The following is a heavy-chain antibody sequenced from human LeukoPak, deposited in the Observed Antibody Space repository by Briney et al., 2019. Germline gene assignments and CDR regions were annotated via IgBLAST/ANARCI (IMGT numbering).Heavy chain of an antibody. D-gene: IGHD6-19*01. Sequence: GGSLRLSCAASGFAFDGYALHWVRQVPGKGLEWVSGISWNSGTIVYADSVKGRFIISRDNAKNSLYLEMNSLRGEDTAFYYCAKDMAFAAVAGPFDSWGRGTLVTVSS. CDR1: GFAFDGYA. CDR3: AKDMAFAAVAGPFDS. V-gene: IGHV3-9*01. J-gene: IGHJ4*02. CDR2: ISWNSGTI.